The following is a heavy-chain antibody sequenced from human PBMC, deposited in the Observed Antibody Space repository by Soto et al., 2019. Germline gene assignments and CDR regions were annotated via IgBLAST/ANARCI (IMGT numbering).Heavy chain of an antibody. J-gene: IGHJ4*02. CDR3: ARGDIVASGPFDY. V-gene: IGHV4-59*01. CDR2: IYYAGST. CDR1: GGSMISYY. D-gene: IGHD5-12*01. Sequence: SETLSLTCTVSGGSMISYYWSWIRQPPGRGLEWIGFIYYAGSTKYNPSLNSRVTISVDTSKNQFSLKLSSVTAADTAVYYCARGDIVASGPFDYWGQGTLVTVSS.